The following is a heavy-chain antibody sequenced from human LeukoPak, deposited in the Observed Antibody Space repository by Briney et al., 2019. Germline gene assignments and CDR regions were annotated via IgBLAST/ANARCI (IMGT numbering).Heavy chain of an antibody. CDR1: GYSFTSYW. Sequence: GESLKISCTGSGYSFTSYWIGWVRQMPGKGLEWTGIIYPGDSDTRYSPSFQGQVTISADKSISTAYLQWSSLKASDTAMYYCARQITGIAAAGTSYYYGMDGWGQGTTVTVSS. V-gene: IGHV5-51*01. J-gene: IGHJ6*02. CDR2: IYPGDSDT. CDR3: ARQITGIAAAGTSYYYGMDG. D-gene: IGHD6-13*01.